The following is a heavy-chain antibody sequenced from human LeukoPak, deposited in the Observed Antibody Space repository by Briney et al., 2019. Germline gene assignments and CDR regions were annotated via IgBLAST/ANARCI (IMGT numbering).Heavy chain of an antibody. D-gene: IGHD6-13*01. CDR1: GGSISYFY. CDR3: ARTVTYSSSWLSNWFDP. CDR2: IYTSGST. J-gene: IGHJ5*02. V-gene: IGHV4-4*07. Sequence: SETLSLTCTVSGGSISYFYWSWIRQPAGKGLEWIGRIYTSGSTNYNPSLKSRVTMSVDTSKKQFSLKLSSVTAADTAVYYCARTVTYSSSWLSNWFDPWGQGTLVTVSS.